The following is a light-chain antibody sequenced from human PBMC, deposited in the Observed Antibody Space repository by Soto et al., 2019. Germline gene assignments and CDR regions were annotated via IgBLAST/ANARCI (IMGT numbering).Light chain of an antibody. J-gene: IGLJ3*02. V-gene: IGLV2-8*01. Sequence: QSALTQPPSASGSPGQSVTISCTGTSSDVGAYNYVSWYQQHPGKVPKLIIYEVSKRPSGVPDRFSGSKSGNTASLTVSGLQPEDEAYYYCSSYAASNTLGVFGGGTKLTVL. CDR2: EVS. CDR1: SSDVGAYNY. CDR3: SSYAASNTLGV.